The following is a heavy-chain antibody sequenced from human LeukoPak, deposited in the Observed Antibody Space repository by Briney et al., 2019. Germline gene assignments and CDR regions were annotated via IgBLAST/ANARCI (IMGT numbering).Heavy chain of an antibody. CDR1: GYTLTELS. V-gene: IGHV1-2*02. D-gene: IGHD5-12*01. Sequence: ASVKVSCKVSGYTLTELSMHWVRQAPGQGLEWMGWINPNSGGTNYAQKFQGRVTMTRDTSISTAYMELSRLRSDDTAVYYCARDQAVEWLQFNFDYWGQGTLVTVSS. CDR2: INPNSGGT. J-gene: IGHJ4*02. CDR3: ARDQAVEWLQFNFDY.